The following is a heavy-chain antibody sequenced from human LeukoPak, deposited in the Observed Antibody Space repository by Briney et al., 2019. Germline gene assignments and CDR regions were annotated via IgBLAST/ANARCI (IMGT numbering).Heavy chain of an antibody. Sequence: GASVKVSCKASGYTFTNYDINWVRQATGQGLEWVGWMNPNSGNTGYAQKFQGRVTMTGDTSISTAYMELRRVTSDDTAVYYCARDRDYSNTERGFDYWGQGTLVTVSS. J-gene: IGHJ4*02. D-gene: IGHD4-11*01. V-gene: IGHV1-8*02. CDR3: ARDRDYSNTERGFDY. CDR1: GYTFTNYD. CDR2: MNPNSGNT.